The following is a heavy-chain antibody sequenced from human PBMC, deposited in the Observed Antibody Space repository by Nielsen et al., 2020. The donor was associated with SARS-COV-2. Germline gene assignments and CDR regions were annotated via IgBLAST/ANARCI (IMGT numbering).Heavy chain of an antibody. D-gene: IGHD4-17*01. CDR2: ISGSGGST. CDR1: GFTFSSYA. J-gene: IGHJ6*02. V-gene: IGHV3-23*01. Sequence: GESLKISCAASGFTFSSYAMSWVRQAPGKGLEWVSAISGSGGSTYYADSVKGRFTISRDNSKNTLYLQMNSLRAEDTAVHYCAKRDYGDHYYAMDVWGQGTTVTVSS. CDR3: AKRDYGDHYYAMDV.